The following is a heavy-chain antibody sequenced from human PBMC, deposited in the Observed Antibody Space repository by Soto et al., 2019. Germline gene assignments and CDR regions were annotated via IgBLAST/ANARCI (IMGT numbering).Heavy chain of an antibody. Sequence: QVQLVQSGAEVKKPGSSVKVSCKASGGIFSTYAISWLRQAPGQGLEWLGGIIPIFGTPNDAQRFQGRVTITADEPTSTPYMQLSRLRSEDTAVYYCARDRDDYGTGNYYNRIDFWGQGTLVTVSS. J-gene: IGHJ4*02. CDR3: ARDRDDYGTGNYYNRIDF. CDR2: IIPIFGTP. CDR1: GGIFSTYA. D-gene: IGHD3-10*01. V-gene: IGHV1-69*01.